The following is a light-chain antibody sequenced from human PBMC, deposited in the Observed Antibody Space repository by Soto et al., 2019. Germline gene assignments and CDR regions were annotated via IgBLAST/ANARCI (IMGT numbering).Light chain of an antibody. CDR2: LNSGGSH. V-gene: IGLV4-69*02. CDR3: QTWGTGYKV. CDR1: SGHSSYT. J-gene: IGLJ3*02. Sequence: QSVLTQSPSASASLGASVKLTCTLSSGHSSYTIAWHQQQPEKGPRFLMRLNSGGSHSKGDGIPDRFSGSSSGAERYLTISSLQSEDEADYYCQTWGTGYKVFGGGTKVTVL.